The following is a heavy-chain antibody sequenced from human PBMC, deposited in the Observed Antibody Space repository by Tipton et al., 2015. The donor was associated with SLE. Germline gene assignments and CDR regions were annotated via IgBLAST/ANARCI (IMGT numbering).Heavy chain of an antibody. CDR2: INWNSGTI. Sequence: LSLTCTVSGVSATRYYWSWIRQAPGKGLEWVSGINWNSGTIAYADSVKGRFTISRDNAKNSVYLQMNSLTPEDTALYYCAKAWSNSPVYWFFDLWGRGTLVAVSS. J-gene: IGHJ2*01. CDR3: AKAWSNSPVYWFFDL. D-gene: IGHD3-10*01. V-gene: IGHV3-9*02. CDR1: GVSATRYY.